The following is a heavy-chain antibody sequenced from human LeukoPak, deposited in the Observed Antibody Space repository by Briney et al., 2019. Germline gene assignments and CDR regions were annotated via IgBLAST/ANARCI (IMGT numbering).Heavy chain of an antibody. V-gene: IGHV6-1*01. CDR2: TYYRSKWYN. CDR3: SRCRSLGYCSSSSCHVSDAFDI. CDR1: GESVSSNFAA. Sequence: SQTLSLTCAISGESVSSNFAAWNWIRQSPSRGLEWLGRTYYRSKWYNDYAVSVKSRITINPDTSKNQFSLQLNSVTPEDTAVYICSRCRSLGYCSSSSCHVSDAFDIWGQGTMVTVSS. J-gene: IGHJ3*02. D-gene: IGHD2-2*01.